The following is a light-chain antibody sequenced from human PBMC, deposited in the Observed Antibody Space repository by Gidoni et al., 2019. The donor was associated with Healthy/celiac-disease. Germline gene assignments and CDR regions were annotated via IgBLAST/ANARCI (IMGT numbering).Light chain of an antibody. V-gene: IGKV1-9*01. CDR2: AAS. Sequence: DIQLTQSPSFLSASVGDRVTITCRASQGISSYLAWYQQKPGKAPKLLIYAASTLPSGVPSRFSGSGSGTAFTLTISRLQPEDFATYYCQQLNSYPLFTFXPXTKVDIK. CDR1: QGISSY. J-gene: IGKJ3*01. CDR3: QQLNSYPLFT.